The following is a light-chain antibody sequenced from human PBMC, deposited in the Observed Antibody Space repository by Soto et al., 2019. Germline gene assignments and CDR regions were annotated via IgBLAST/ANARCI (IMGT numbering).Light chain of an antibody. Sequence: EIVLTQSPATLSLSPGERATLSCRASQSVSRYLAWYQQKPGQAPRLLIYDAANRATGIPARFSGSGSGTEFTLTISSLEPEDVAVYYCQQRSNWPPLTFGGGTKVEIK. J-gene: IGKJ4*01. CDR1: QSVSRY. V-gene: IGKV3-11*01. CDR2: DAA. CDR3: QQRSNWPPLT.